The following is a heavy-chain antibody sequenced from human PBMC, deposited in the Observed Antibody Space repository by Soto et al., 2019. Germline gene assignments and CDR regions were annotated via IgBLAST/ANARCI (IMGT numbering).Heavy chain of an antibody. D-gene: IGHD6-13*01. CDR2: ISYDGSNK. Sequence: TGGSLRLSCAASGFTFSSYAMHWVRQAPGKGLEWVAVISYDGSNKYYADSVKGRFTISRDNSKNTLYLQMNSLRAVDTATYYCAHTRRPYSSRLFDPWGQGTLVTVSS. J-gene: IGHJ5*02. CDR3: AHTRRPYSSRLFDP. V-gene: IGHV3-30-3*01. CDR1: GFTFSSYA.